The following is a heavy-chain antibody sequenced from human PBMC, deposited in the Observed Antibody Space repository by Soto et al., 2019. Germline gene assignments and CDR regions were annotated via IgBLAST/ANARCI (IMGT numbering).Heavy chain of an antibody. CDR2: IYYSGNT. CDR3: ETLRTTLAPTFDY. V-gene: IGHV4-61*01. D-gene: IGHD3-3*01. CDR1: EGSVSSGFYY. Sequence: SETLSVTCIFSEGSVSSGFYYWSWIRQPPGKGLEWIGYIYYSGNTNYNPSLKSRVTISVDTSKNQFSLKLSSVTAADTAVYYCETLRTTLAPTFDYWGQGTMVTVSS. J-gene: IGHJ4*02.